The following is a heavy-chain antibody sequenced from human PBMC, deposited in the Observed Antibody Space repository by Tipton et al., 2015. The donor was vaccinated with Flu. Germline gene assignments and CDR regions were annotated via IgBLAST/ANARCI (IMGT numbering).Heavy chain of an antibody. CDR2: IYRGGST. Sequence: QLVQSGGGLIQPGGSLRLSCAASGFSVSSNYMSWVRQAPGKGLEWVSVIYRGGSTYNADSVKGRFTISEDNSMNTLYLQMNSLRAEDTAVYYCARSPRRTISTPVTHGMDDWGQGTTVTVFS. D-gene: IGHD4-17*01. CDR1: GFSVSSNY. CDR3: ARSPRRTISTPVTHGMDD. J-gene: IGHJ6*02. V-gene: IGHV3-53*01.